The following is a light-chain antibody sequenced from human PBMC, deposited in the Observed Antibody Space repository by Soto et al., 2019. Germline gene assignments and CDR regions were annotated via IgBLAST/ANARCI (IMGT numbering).Light chain of an antibody. J-gene: IGKJ1*01. CDR3: QHYGRYSEE. CDR1: NLSSNY. CDR2: AAS. V-gene: IGKV1-27*01. Sequence: HITLSTFSLSASLVGRVTITCLSRNLSSNYLAWYQQKPGKVPRLLIYAASSWQSGIPSRFSGSGSETDFTLSISRLQPEDVAIYYCQHYGRYSEEFGQGTRLDIK.